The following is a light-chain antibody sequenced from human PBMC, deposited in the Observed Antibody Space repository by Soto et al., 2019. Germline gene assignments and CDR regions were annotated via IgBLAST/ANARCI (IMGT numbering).Light chain of an antibody. J-gene: IGLJ1*01. Sequence: QSVLTQPPSASETPGQTVSISCSGSNSNIASNTVNWYQHLPGTAPKLLIYYNNQRPSGVPDRFSGSKSGTSASLAISVLQSEDESDYYCAAWDDTLKRYVFGTGTKLTVL. CDR1: NSNIASNT. CDR2: YNN. CDR3: AAWDDTLKRYV. V-gene: IGLV1-44*01.